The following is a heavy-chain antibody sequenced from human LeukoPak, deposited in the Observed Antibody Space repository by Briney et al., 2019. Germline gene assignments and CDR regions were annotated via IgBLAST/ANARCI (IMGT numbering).Heavy chain of an antibody. Sequence: GGSLRLSCAASGFAFGSYAMSWVRQAPGKGLEWVAVIWYDGSNKYYADSVKGRFTISRDNSKNTLYLQMNSLRAEDTAVYYCARDAGDGYNSDLFDYWGQGTLVTVSS. D-gene: IGHD5-24*01. CDR3: ARDAGDGYNSDLFDY. J-gene: IGHJ4*02. V-gene: IGHV3-33*08. CDR2: IWYDGSNK. CDR1: GFAFGSYA.